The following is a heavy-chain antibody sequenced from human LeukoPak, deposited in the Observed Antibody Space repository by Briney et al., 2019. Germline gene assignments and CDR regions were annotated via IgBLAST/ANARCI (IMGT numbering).Heavy chain of an antibody. CDR2: INHSGST. V-gene: IGHV4-34*01. J-gene: IGHJ6*02. D-gene: IGHD3-22*01. Sequence: SETLSLTCAVYGGSFSGYYWSWIRQPPGKGLEWIGEINHSGSTNYNPSLKSRVTISVDTSKNQFSLKLSSVAAADTAVYYCARRHDSSGYFPIYYYYGMDVWGQGTTVTVSS. CDR1: GGSFSGYY. CDR3: ARRHDSSGYFPIYYYYGMDV.